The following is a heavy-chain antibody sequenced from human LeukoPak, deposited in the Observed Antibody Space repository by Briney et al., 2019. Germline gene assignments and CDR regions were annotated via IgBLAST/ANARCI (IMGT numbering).Heavy chain of an antibody. D-gene: IGHD6-13*01. J-gene: IGHJ4*02. CDR1: GFTFSSYA. CDR3: ASIQDVIAAAGGTPFDY. V-gene: IGHV3-23*01. Sequence: GGSLRLSCAASGFTFSSYAMSWVRQAPGKGLEWVSAISGSGGSTYYADSVKGRFTISRDNSKNTLYLQMNSLRAEDTAVYYCASIQDVIAAAGGTPFDYWGQGTLVTVSS. CDR2: ISGSGGST.